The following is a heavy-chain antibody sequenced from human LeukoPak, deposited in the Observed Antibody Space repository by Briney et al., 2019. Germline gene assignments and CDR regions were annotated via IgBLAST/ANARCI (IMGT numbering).Heavy chain of an antibody. Sequence: GGSLRLSCAASGFTFSSYWMSWVRQAPGKGLEWVANIKHVGSEKYYVDSVKGRFTISRDNAKNSLYLQMNSLRAEDTAVYYCARDRVYYYGSGNDWFDPWGQGTQVTVSS. CDR1: GFTFSSYW. V-gene: IGHV3-7*01. J-gene: IGHJ5*02. CDR3: ARDRVYYYGSGNDWFDP. CDR2: IKHVGSEK. D-gene: IGHD3-10*01.